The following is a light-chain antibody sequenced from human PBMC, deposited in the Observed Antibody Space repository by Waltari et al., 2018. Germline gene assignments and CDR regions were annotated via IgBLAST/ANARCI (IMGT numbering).Light chain of an antibody. V-gene: IGLV2-23*02. Sequence: QSALTQPASVSGSPGQSITVSCIGTSNDIASYNFVSWFQQHPGRAPKLMIYDVSERPLGVSNRFSGSKSGNTASLTISGLQAEDEADYYCFSYAGSNSFAFGGGTRVTVL. CDR2: DVS. CDR1: SNDIASYNF. J-gene: IGLJ2*01. CDR3: FSYAGSNSFA.